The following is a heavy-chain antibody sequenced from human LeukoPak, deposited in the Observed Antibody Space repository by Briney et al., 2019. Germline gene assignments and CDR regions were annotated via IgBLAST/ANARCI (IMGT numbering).Heavy chain of an antibody. J-gene: IGHJ4*02. V-gene: IGHV3-7*05. CDR3: ARDVGYDSSGSYPYYFDY. CDR1: RFTFSSYW. Sequence: GGPLRLSCAASRFTFSSYWMNWVRRAPVKGLEWVANIKQDGGEKHYVDSVQGRFTISRDNAKNSLYLQMNSLRAEDTAVYYCARDVGYDSSGSYPYYFDYWGLGTLVTVSS. CDR2: IKQDGGEK. D-gene: IGHD3-22*01.